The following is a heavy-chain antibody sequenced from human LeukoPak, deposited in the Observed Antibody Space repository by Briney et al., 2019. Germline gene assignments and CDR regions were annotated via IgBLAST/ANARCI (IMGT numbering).Heavy chain of an antibody. V-gene: IGHV4-31*03. Sequence: PSQTLSLTCSVSGASISFGGYYWSWIRQHPGKGLEWIGYIYNSGSTYYNPSLKSRLIISADTSKNQFFLNMTSETAADTAVYYCAREVGQGHFDPWGQGTLVIVSS. CDR1: GASISFGGYY. CDR2: IYNSGST. J-gene: IGHJ5*02. CDR3: AREVGQGHFDP.